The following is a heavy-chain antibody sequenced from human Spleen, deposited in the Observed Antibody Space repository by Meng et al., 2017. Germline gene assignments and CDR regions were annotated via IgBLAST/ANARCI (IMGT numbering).Heavy chain of an antibody. D-gene: IGHD4-17*01. V-gene: IGHV7-4-1*02. CDR2: MTTNTGKP. Sequence: QLHLVQFGSDLKKPGASEKGICESSRYSFTSYSMHCVRQAPGQGLEWMGWMTTNTGKPMYDQGFTGRFVFSLYTSVSTTYLQISSLKAEDTAVYYCARSRRFGDYEYFEYWGQGTLVTVSS. CDR3: ARSRRFGDYEYFEY. CDR1: RYSFTSYS. J-gene: IGHJ1*01.